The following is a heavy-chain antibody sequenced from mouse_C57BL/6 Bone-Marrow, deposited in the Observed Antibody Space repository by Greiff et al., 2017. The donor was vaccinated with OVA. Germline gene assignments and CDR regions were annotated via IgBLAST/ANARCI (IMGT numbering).Heavy chain of an antibody. V-gene: IGHV1-63*01. CDR2: IYPGGGYT. Sequence: QVQLQQSGAELVRPGTSVKMSCKASGYTFTNYWIGWAKQRPGHGLEWIGDIYPGGGYTNYNEKFKGKATLTADKSSRTAYMQFSSLTSEDSAIYYCARRGSDFMDYWGQGTSVTVSS. CDR1: GYTFTNYW. CDR3: ARRGSDFMDY. J-gene: IGHJ4*01.